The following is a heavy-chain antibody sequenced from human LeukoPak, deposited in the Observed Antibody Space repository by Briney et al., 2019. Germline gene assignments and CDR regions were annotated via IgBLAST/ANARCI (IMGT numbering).Heavy chain of an antibody. CDR1: GGSISSGGYF. V-gene: IGHV3-23*01. D-gene: IGHD6-19*01. J-gene: IGHJ4*02. CDR2: ISGSGGST. Sequence: PSETLSLTCTVSGGSISSGGYFWSWVRQAPGKGLEWVSAISGSGGSTYYADSVKGRFTISRDNSKNTLYLQMNSLRAEDTAVYYCAKGMVAGGGDYFDYWGQGTLVTVA. CDR3: AKGMVAGGGDYFDY.